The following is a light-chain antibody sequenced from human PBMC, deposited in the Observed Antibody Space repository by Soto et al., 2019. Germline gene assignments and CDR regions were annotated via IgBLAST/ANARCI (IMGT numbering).Light chain of an antibody. V-gene: IGLV2-14*01. J-gene: IGLJ1*01. Sequence: QSALTQPASVSGSPGQSITISCTGTSSDVGAYNYVSWYQQHPDKAPKLMIYEVSNRPSGVSNRFSGSKSGNTASLTISGLQAEDEADYYCSSFTNTSTRYVFGTGTKVTVL. CDR3: SSFTNTSTRYV. CDR2: EVS. CDR1: SSDVGAYNY.